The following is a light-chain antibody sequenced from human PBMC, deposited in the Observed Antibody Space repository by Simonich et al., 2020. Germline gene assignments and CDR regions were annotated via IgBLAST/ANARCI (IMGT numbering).Light chain of an antibody. J-gene: IGLJ3*02. Sequence: QSVLTPPPSASGTPVQRVTISCSGSSSNIGSNPVNWYQQLPGTAPKHLIYRNKQRPSGVPDRCSGSKSGTSASLASSGLQSEDEADYYCAAWDDSLNGWVFGGGTKLTVL. CDR1: SSNIGSNP. V-gene: IGLV1-44*01. CDR3: AAWDDSLNGWV. CDR2: RNK.